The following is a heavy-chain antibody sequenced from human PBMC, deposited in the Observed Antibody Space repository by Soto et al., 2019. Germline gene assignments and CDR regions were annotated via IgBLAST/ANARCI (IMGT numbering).Heavy chain of an antibody. Sequence: SVKVSCKASGGTFSSYAISWVRQAPGQGLEWMGGIIPIFGTANYAQKFQGRVTITADESTSTTYMELSSLRSEDTAVYYCGRDLVGASHDAFDIWGQATMVTVSS. CDR1: GGTFSSYA. V-gene: IGHV1-69*13. CDR3: GRDLVGASHDAFDI. J-gene: IGHJ3*02. CDR2: IIPIFGTA. D-gene: IGHD1-26*01.